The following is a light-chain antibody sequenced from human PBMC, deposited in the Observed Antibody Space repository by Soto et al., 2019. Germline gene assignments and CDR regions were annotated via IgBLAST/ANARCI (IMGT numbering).Light chain of an antibody. CDR3: AAWDDSLNGRV. CDR2: SDD. Sequence: QSVLTQPASASGTPGQRLTISCSGINSNIGSHTVNWYQHVAGTAPKLLIYSDDERPSGVADRFSGSKSGTSASLAISGLLAEDEADYFCAAWDDSLNGRVFGGGTKLTVL. V-gene: IGLV1-44*01. J-gene: IGLJ3*02. CDR1: NSNIGSHT.